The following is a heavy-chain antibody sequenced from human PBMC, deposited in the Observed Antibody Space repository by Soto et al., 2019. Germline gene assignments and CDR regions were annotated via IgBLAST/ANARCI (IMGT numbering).Heavy chain of an antibody. Sequence: PSETLSLTCTVSGGSISSGGYYWSWIRQHPGKGLEWIGYIYYSGSTYYNPSLKSRVTISVDTSKNQFSLKLSSVTAADTAVYYCARDGKRYCSGGSCCYYGIDVGGQGTTGTVSS. CDR1: GGSISSGGYY. V-gene: IGHV4-31*03. CDR2: IYYSGST. J-gene: IGHJ6*02. CDR3: ARDGKRYCSGGSCCYYGIDV. D-gene: IGHD2-15*01.